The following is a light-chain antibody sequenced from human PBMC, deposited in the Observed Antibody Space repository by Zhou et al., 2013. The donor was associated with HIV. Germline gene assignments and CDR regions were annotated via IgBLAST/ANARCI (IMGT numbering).Light chain of an antibody. V-gene: IGKV1-27*01. CDR2: AAS. CDR3: QQYSDYPYT. J-gene: IGKJ2*01. Sequence: DIQMTQSPSSLSASVGDRVTITCRASQDINIYLGWYQQKPGEAPKLLIYAASTLQSGVPSRFSGSGSGTDFALTISSLQPEDSASYYCQQYSDYPYTFGPGDQAGDQT. CDR1: QDINIY.